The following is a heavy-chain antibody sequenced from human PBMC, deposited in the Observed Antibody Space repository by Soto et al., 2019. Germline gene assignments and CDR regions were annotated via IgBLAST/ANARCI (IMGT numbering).Heavy chain of an antibody. J-gene: IGHJ3*02. V-gene: IGHV4-4*02. Sequence: QVQLQESGPGLVKPSGTLSLTCAVSSGSISSSNGWSWVRQPPRKGLEWIGEIDDSGTTNYNPTLKNQVTISVGLTRNPFSLNLSSVNAEDTGVYYCERAFSGGSCYITEGFAIWGQGTMGTVSS. D-gene: IGHD2-15*01. CDR2: IDDSGTT. CDR1: SGSISSSNG. CDR3: ERAFSGGSCYITEGFAI.